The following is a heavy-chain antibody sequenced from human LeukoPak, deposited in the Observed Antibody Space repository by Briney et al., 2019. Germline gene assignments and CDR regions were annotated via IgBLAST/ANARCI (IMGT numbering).Heavy chain of an antibody. V-gene: IGHV3-21*01. CDR3: ARARGRGYYYGSGSSYYYGMDV. D-gene: IGHD3-10*01. Sequence: GGSLRLSCAASGFTFSSYSMNWVRQAPGKGLEWVSSISSSSSYIYYANSVKGRFTISRDNAKNSLYLQMNSLRAEDTAVYYCARARGRGYYYGSGSSYYYGMDVWGQGTTVTVSS. CDR2: ISSSSSYI. J-gene: IGHJ6*02. CDR1: GFTFSSYS.